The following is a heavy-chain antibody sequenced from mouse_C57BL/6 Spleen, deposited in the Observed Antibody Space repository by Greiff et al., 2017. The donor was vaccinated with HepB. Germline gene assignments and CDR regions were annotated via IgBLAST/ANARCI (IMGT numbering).Heavy chain of an antibody. D-gene: IGHD1-1*01. V-gene: IGHV1-59*01. CDR3: ARFDYYGSSWFAY. J-gene: IGHJ3*01. Sequence: QVQLQQSGAELVRPGTSVKLSCKASGYTFTSYWMHWVKQRPGQGLEWIGVIDPSDSYTNYNQKFKGKATLTVDTSSSTAYMQLSSLTSEDSAVYYCARFDYYGSSWFAYWGQGTLVTVSA. CDR1: GYTFTSYW. CDR2: IDPSDSYT.